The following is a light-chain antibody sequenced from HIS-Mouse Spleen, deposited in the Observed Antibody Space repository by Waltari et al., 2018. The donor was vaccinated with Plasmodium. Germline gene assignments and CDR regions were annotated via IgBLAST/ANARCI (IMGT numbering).Light chain of an antibody. CDR1: SSTIGAGYD. CDR3: QSYDSSLSGSWV. CDR2: GNS. J-gene: IGLJ3*02. Sequence: QSVLTQPPSVSGAPGQRVTISCPGRSSTIGAGYDVHWDQQLPGTAPKLLIYGNSNRPSGVPDRFSGSKSGTSASLAITGLQAEDEADYYCQSYDSSLSGSWVFGGGTKLTVL. V-gene: IGLV1-40*01.